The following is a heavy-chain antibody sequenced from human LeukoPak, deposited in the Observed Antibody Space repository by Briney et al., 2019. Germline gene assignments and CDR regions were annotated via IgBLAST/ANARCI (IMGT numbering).Heavy chain of an antibody. V-gene: IGHV3-30*18. CDR1: GFTFSSYG. J-gene: IGHJ4*02. Sequence: GRSLRLSCAASGFTFSSYGMHWVRQAPGKGLEWVAVISYDGSNKYYADSVKGRFTISRDNSKNTLYLQMNSLRAEDTAVYYCAKDARPQWLSSRYFDYWGRGTLVTVSS. D-gene: IGHD3-22*01. CDR3: AKDARPQWLSSRYFDY. CDR2: ISYDGSNK.